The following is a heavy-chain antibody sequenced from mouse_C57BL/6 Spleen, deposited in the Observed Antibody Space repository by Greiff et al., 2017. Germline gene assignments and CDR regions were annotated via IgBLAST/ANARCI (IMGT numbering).Heavy chain of an antibody. CDR2: INPNNGGT. D-gene: IGHD4-1*01. J-gene: IGHJ2*01. Sequence: VQLKESGPELVKPGASVKMSCKASGYTFTDYNMHWVKQSHGKSLEWIGYINPNNGGTSYNQKFKGKATLTVNKSSSTAYMELRSLTSEDSAVYYCASRNWGYFDYWGQGTTLTVSS. V-gene: IGHV1-22*01. CDR1: GYTFTDYN. CDR3: ASRNWGYFDY.